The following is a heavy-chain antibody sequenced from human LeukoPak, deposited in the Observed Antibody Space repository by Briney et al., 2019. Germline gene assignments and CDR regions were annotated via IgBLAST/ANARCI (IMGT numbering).Heavy chain of an antibody. CDR1: GGSISSYY. CDR2: IYYSGST. J-gene: IGHJ4*02. D-gene: IGHD4-23*01. V-gene: IGHV4-59*01. CDR3: ARASYGGLQDY. Sequence: NTSETLSLTCTVSGGSISSYYWSWIRQPPGKGLEWIGYIYYSGSTNYNPSLKSRVTISVDTSKNQFSLKLSSVTAADTAVYYCARASYGGLQDYWGQGTLVTVSS.